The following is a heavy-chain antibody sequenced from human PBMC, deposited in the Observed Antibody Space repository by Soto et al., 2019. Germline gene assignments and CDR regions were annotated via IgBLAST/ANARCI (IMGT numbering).Heavy chain of an antibody. CDR3: VALAR. CDR1: GYTFINYD. J-gene: IGHJ4*02. D-gene: IGHD6-6*01. CDR2: LTPSTGNT. Sequence: QVQLVQSGTEVKKPGASVKVSCKPSGYTFINYDINWGRQATGQGPEWMGFLTPSTGNTGYARRFQGRLTLTSDTSTGTAYMELRGLTSADTAVYYCVALARWGQGSLVAVSS. V-gene: IGHV1-8*01.